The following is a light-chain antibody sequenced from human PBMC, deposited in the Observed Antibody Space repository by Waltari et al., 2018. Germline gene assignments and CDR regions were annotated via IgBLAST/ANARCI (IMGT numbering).Light chain of an antibody. CDR2: GKN. CDR3: SSRDSSASHVL. V-gene: IGLV3-19*01. CDR1: SLRTSY. Sequence: SSELTQDPAVSVALGQTVRITCPGASLRTSYATWYQQKAGQAPILVRFGKNKRPSGIPDRFSGYNAETTTSLTITGAQAEDEADYYCSSRDSSASHVLFAGGTKLTVL. J-gene: IGLJ2*01.